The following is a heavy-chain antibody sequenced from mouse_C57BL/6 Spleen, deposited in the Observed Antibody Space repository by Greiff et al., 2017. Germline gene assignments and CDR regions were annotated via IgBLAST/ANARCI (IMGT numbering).Heavy chain of an antibody. CDR2: IDPNSGGT. Sequence: QVHVKQPGAELVKPGASVKLSCKASGYTFTSYWMHWVKQRPGRGLEWIGRIDPNSGGTKYNEKFKSKATLTVDKPSSTAYLQLSSLTSEDSAVYYCARIGVYRFAYWGQGTLVTVSA. CDR1: GYTFTSYW. D-gene: IGHD2-10*02. CDR3: ARIGVYRFAY. V-gene: IGHV1-72*01. J-gene: IGHJ3*01.